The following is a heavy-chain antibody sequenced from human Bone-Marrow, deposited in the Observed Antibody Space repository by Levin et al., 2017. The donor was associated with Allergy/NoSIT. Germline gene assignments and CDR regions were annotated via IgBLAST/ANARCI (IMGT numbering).Heavy chain of an antibody. D-gene: IGHD2-2*02. J-gene: IGHJ6*02. CDR3: ARQKYCGSPSSYTRDYYCGFDV. Sequence: SETLSLTCTVSGGSINNYYWSWIRQPPGKGLEWIGYIFYSGYTNYKPSLKIRVTISVDTSKNQFSLRLSSVTAADTAVYYCARQKYCGSPSSYTRDYYCGFDVWGQGTTVTVSS. V-gene: IGHV4-59*08. CDR1: GGSINNYY. CDR2: IFYSGYT.